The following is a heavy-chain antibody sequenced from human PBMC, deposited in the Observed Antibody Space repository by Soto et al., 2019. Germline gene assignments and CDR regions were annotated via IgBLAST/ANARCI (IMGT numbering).Heavy chain of an antibody. CDR1: GGTFSSYA. J-gene: IGHJ5*02. V-gene: IGHV1-69*01. CDR3: ARTPLYCSSTSCYTGWFDP. CDR2: IIPIFGTA. D-gene: IGHD2-2*02. Sequence: QVQLVQSGAEVKKPGSSVKVSCKASGGTFSSYAISWVRQAPGQGLEWMGGIIPIFGTANYAQKFQGRVTITADETTSTAYMEQSSLRSEDTAVYYCARTPLYCSSTSCYTGWFDPWGQGTLVTVSS.